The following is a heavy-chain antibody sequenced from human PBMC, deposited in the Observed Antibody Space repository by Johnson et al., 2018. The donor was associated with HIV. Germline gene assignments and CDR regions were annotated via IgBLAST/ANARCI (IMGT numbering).Heavy chain of an antibody. D-gene: IGHD3-10*01. CDR3: ARDQVGILWDAFDI. CDR2: INWNGGST. V-gene: IGHV3-20*04. Sequence: LQLVESGGGVVRPGGSLRLSCAASGFTFDDYGMSWVRQAPGKGLEWVSGINWNGGSTGYADSVKGRFTISRDNAKNSLYLQMNSLRLEDTAFYFCARDQVGILWDAFDIWGQGTMVTVSS. J-gene: IGHJ3*02. CDR1: GFTFDDYG.